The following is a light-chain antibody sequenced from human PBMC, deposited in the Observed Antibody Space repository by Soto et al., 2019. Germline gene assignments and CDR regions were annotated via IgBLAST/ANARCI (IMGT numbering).Light chain of an antibody. J-gene: IGKJ1*01. CDR3: QQYNGYWT. CDR2: DAC. V-gene: IGKV1-5*01. Sequence: DIQMTQSPSILSASVGDRVTITCRASQSISSSLSWYHQKPGKAPKLLTYDACSLRGGDPTRISGRGSGTEFTLTISSQQPDDFATYYCQQYNGYWTFGQGTKVDIK. CDR1: QSISSS.